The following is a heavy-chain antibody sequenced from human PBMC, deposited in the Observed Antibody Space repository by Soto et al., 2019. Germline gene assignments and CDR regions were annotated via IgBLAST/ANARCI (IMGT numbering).Heavy chain of an antibody. D-gene: IGHD1-26*01. V-gene: IGHV3-30-3*01. Sequence: AGGSLRLSCAASGFTFSSYAMHWVRQAPGKGLEWVAVISYDGSNKYYADSVKGRFTISRDNSKNTLYLQMNSLRAEDTAVYYCAKEDSGSYVHFDYWGQGILVTVSS. J-gene: IGHJ4*02. CDR1: GFTFSSYA. CDR2: ISYDGSNK. CDR3: AKEDSGSYVHFDY.